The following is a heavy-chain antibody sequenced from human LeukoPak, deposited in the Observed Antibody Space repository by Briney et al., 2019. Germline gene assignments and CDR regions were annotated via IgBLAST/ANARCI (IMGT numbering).Heavy chain of an antibody. CDR3: ARARGYYGSGSYSGFHY. V-gene: IGHV4-34*01. CDR1: GGSFSGYY. CDR2: INHSGST. D-gene: IGHD3-10*01. Sequence: PSETLSLTCAVYGGSFSGYYWSWIHQPPGKGLEWIGEINHSGSTNYNPSLKSRVTISVDTSKNQFSLKLSSVTAADTAVYYCARARGYYGSGSYSGFHYWGQGTLVTVSS. J-gene: IGHJ4*02.